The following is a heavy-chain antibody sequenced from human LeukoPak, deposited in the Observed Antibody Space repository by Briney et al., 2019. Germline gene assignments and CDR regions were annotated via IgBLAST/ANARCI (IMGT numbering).Heavy chain of an antibody. CDR1: GYTFTGYY. CDR2: INPNSGGT. V-gene: IGHV1-2*06. J-gene: IGHJ5*02. D-gene: IGHD2-15*01. Sequence: ASVKVSCKASGYTFTGYYMHWVRQAPGQGLEWMGRINPNSGGTNYAQKFRGRVTVTRDTSISTAYMELSRLRSDDTAVYYCARALGYCSGGSCENWFDPWGQGTLITVSS. CDR3: ARALGYCSGGSCENWFDP.